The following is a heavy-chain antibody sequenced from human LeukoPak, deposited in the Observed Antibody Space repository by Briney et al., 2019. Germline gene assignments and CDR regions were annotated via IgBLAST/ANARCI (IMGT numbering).Heavy chain of an antibody. V-gene: IGHV3-11*04. D-gene: IGHD6-13*01. CDR2: TSSSGSSR. J-gene: IGHJ4*02. CDR1: GFSFSDYY. CDR3: ARGRGAAASAY. Sequence: GGSLRLSCAVSGFSFSDYYMSWIRQAPGKGLEWVSYTSSSGSSRYYADSVKGRFTISRDNAKNSLYLQMNSLRADDAAVYYCARGRGAAASAYWGQGTLVTVSS.